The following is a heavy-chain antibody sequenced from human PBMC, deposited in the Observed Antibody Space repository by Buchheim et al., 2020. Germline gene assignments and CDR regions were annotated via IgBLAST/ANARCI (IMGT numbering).Heavy chain of an antibody. CDR1: GDSITSYF. J-gene: IGHJ5*01. CDR2: MYYYGST. V-gene: IGHV4-59*08. D-gene: IGHD6-19*01. Sequence: QVQLRESGPGLVKPSETLSVTCNVSGDSITSYFWAWIRQPPGKGLEWIGIMYYYGSTTYSPSLKSRVTMSMDTSKNHFSLTLTSVTAADTAVYFCARYTPPSYSSGWWGHILESWGHGTL. CDR3: ARYTPPSYSSGWWGHILES.